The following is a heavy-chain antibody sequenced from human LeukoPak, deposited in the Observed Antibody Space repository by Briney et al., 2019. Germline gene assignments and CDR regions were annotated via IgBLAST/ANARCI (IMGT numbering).Heavy chain of an antibody. D-gene: IGHD6-6*01. V-gene: IGHV1-8*03. CDR3: ARGKDSSSPSFDY. J-gene: IGHJ4*02. CDR1: GYTFTSYD. CDR2: MNPNSGNT. Sequence: ASVKVSCKASGYTFTSYDINWVRQATGQGLGWMGWMNPNSGNTGYAQKFQGRVTITRNTSISTAYMELSSLRSEDTAVYYCARGKDSSSPSFDYWGQGTLVTVSS.